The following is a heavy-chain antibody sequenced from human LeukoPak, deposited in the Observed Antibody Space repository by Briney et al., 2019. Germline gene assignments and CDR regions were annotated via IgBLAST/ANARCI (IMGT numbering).Heavy chain of an antibody. CDR2: ISSSGHTI. J-gene: IGHJ4*02. CDR3: AKSFGYSRSWFDN. V-gene: IGHV3-48*03. CDR1: GFIFSSYE. Sequence: AGGSLRLSCAASGFIFSSYEMNWVRQAPGKGLEWVSYISSSGHTIYYADSVKGRFTISRDNAKNSLYLQMNSLRAEDTAVYYCAKSFGYSRSWFDNWGQGTLVTVSS. D-gene: IGHD6-13*01.